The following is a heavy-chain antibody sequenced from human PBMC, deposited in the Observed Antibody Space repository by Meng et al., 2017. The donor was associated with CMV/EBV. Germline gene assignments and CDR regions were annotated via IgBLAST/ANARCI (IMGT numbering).Heavy chain of an antibody. V-gene: IGHV1-18*01. Sequence: ASVMVSCKASGSTFTSYGISWVRQAPGQGLEWMGWISAYNGNTNYAQKLQGRVTMTTDTSTSTAYMELRSLRSDDTAVYYCAREDYYDSSGYYPFDYWGQGTLVTVSS. J-gene: IGHJ4*02. CDR2: ISAYNGNT. D-gene: IGHD3-22*01. CDR3: AREDYYDSSGYYPFDY. CDR1: GSTFTSYG.